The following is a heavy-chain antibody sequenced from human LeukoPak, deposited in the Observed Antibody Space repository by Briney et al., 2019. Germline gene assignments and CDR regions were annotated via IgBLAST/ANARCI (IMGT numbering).Heavy chain of an antibody. CDR2: ISSSSSTI. CDR3: ARDRGPYYYDSSGYDY. J-gene: IGHJ4*02. D-gene: IGHD3-22*01. CDR1: GFTFSSYS. Sequence: PGGSLRLSCAASGFTFSSYSMNWVRQAPGKGLEWVSYISSSSSTIYYADSVKGRFTISRDNARNSLYLQMNSLRDEDTAVYYCARDRGPYYYDSSGYDYWGQGTLVTVSS. V-gene: IGHV3-48*02.